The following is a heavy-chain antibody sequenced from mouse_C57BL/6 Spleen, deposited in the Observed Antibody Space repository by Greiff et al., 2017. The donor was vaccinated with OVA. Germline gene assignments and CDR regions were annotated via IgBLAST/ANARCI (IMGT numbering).Heavy chain of an antibody. D-gene: IGHD1-1*01. Sequence: VKLQESGPGLVAPSQSLSITCTVSGFSLTSYGVHWVRQPPGKGLEWLVVIWSDGSTTYNSALKSRLSISKDNSKSQVFLKMNSLQTDDTAMYYCARGITTVAYAIDYWGQGTSVTVSS. CDR3: ARGITTVAYAIDY. CDR2: IWSDGST. V-gene: IGHV2-6*03. CDR1: GFSLTSYG. J-gene: IGHJ4*01.